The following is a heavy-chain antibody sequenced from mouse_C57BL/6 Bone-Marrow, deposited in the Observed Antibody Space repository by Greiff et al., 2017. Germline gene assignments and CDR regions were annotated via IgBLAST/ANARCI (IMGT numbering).Heavy chain of an antibody. CDR2: INPGSGGT. CDR3: ARDGYYSYYFDY. J-gene: IGHJ2*01. CDR1: GFNIKDYY. V-gene: IGHV1-54*01. D-gene: IGHD2-3*01. Sequence: VQVVESGAELVKPGASVKLSCTASGFNIKDYYMHWVKQRPGQGLEWIGVINPGSGGTNYNEKFKGKATLTADKSSSTAYMQLSSLTSEDSAVYFCARDGYYSYYFDYWGQGTTLTVSS.